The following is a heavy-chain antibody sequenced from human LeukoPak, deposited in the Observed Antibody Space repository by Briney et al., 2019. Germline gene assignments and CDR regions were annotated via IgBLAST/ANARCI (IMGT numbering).Heavy chain of an antibody. V-gene: IGHV4-30-2*01. J-gene: IGHJ4*02. CDR3: ARLSITIFGVVIFPFDY. D-gene: IGHD3-3*01. CDR1: GGSISSGGYY. Sequence: ASQTLSLTCTVSGGSISSGGYYWSWIRQPPGKGLEWIGEINHSGSTNYNPSLKSRVTISVDTSKNQFSLKLSSVTAADTAVYYCARLSITIFGVVIFPFDYWGQGTLVTVSS. CDR2: INHSGST.